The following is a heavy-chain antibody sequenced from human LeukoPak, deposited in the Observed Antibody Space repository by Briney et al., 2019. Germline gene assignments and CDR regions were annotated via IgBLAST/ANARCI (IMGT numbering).Heavy chain of an antibody. Sequence: PGGSLRLSCAASGFTSSDYYMSWIRQAPGKGLEWVSYISSSGSTIYYADSVKGRFTISRDNAKNSLYLQMNSLRAGDTAVYYCARGGARGFTYGDYDYWGQGTLVTVSS. CDR3: ARGGARGFTYGDYDY. J-gene: IGHJ4*02. V-gene: IGHV3-11*01. CDR1: GFTSSDYY. CDR2: ISSSGSTI. D-gene: IGHD4-17*01.